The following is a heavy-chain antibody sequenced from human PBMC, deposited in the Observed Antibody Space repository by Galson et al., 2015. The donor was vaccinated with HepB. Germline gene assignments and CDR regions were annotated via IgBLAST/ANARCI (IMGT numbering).Heavy chain of an antibody. CDR2: INPGDVST. Sequence: SVKVSCRASGYTFTSYYIHWVRQAPGQGPEWMGVINPGDVSTTYAQKFQGRVTMTRDTSTSTVYMELSSLRSEDTAVYYCARDYSSTWYYFQHWGQGTLVTVSS. D-gene: IGHD6-13*01. V-gene: IGHV1-46*01. J-gene: IGHJ1*01. CDR3: ARDYSSTWYYFQH. CDR1: GYTFTSYY.